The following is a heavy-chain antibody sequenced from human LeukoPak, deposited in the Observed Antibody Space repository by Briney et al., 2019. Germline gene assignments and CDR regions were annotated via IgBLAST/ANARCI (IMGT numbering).Heavy chain of an antibody. V-gene: IGHV4-39*01. CDR3: ARQSTKYRSGWLFDY. Sequence: ASETLSLTCTVSGGSISSSSYYWGWIRQPPGKELVWIGSVYYSGSTYYNPSLKSRVTISVETSKNQFSLNLSSVTAADRAVYYCARQSTKYRSGWLFDYWGQGTLVTVSS. D-gene: IGHD6-19*01. CDR1: GGSISSSSYY. CDR2: VYYSGST. J-gene: IGHJ4*02.